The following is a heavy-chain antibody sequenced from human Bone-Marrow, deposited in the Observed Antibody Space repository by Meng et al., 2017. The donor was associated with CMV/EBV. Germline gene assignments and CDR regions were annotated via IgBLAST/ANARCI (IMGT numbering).Heavy chain of an antibody. CDR3: ARDRLSPFRLRGGGYGMDV. CDR1: GYTFSSYY. D-gene: IGHD3-16*01. CDR2: INPNSGGT. V-gene: IGHV1-2*02. Sequence: ASVKVSCKASGYTFSSYYMDWVRQAPGQGLEWMGWINPNSGGTNYAQKFQGRVTMTRDTSISTAYMELSRLRSDDTAVYYCARDRLSPFRLRGGGYGMDVWGQGTTVTVSS. J-gene: IGHJ6*02.